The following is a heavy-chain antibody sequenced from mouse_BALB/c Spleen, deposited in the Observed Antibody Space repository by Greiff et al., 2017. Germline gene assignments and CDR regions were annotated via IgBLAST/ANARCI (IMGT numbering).Heavy chain of an antibody. CDR1: GFTFSNYW. V-gene: IGHV6-6*02. CDR3: TRDGYDFAY. J-gene: IGHJ3*01. CDR2: IRLKSNNYAT. D-gene: IGHD2-2*01. Sequence: EVMLVESGGGLVQPGGSMKLSCVASGFTFSNYWMNWVRQSPEKGLEWVAEIRLKSNNYATHYAESVKGRFTISRDDSKSSVYLQMNNLRAEDTGIYYCTRDGYDFAYWGQGTLVTVSA.